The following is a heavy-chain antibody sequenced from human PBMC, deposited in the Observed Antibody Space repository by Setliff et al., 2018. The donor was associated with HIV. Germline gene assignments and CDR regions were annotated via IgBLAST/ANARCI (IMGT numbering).Heavy chain of an antibody. CDR3: AREGTYSGTYWVRRVASFDI. V-gene: IGHV4-61*09. CDR2: IYASGST. Sequence: SETLSLTCTVSGGSIGSGYYYWSWIRQPAGKGLEWIGHIYASGSTNYNPSLKSRVTISADTPKNQFSLKLSSVTAADTAVYYCAREGTYSGTYWVRRVASFDIWGQGTMVTVSS. CDR1: GGSIGSGYYY. J-gene: IGHJ3*02. D-gene: IGHD1-26*01.